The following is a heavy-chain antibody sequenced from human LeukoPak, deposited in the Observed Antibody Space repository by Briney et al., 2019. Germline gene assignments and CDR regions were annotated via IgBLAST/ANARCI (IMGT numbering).Heavy chain of an antibody. V-gene: IGHV4-4*07. CDR1: GGSISGYY. D-gene: IGHD6-13*01. J-gene: IGHJ4*02. CDR2: IYTNGDT. Sequence: SETLSLTCTVSGGSISGYYWSWIRQPAGQGLEWIGRIYTNGDTRYNPSLKSRVTISVDTSKNQLSLKLRPVTAAYTAVYYCARAAGAAGGQYFDYWGQGTLVTVSS. CDR3: ARAAGAAGGQYFDY.